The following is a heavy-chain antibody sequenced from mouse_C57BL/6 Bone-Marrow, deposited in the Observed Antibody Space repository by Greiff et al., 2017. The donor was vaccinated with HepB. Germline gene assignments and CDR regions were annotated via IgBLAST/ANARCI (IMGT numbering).Heavy chain of an antibody. Sequence: EVKVVESGGGLVQSGRSLRLSCATSGFTFSDFYMEWVRQAPGKGLEWIAASRNKANDYTTEYSASVKGRFIVSRDTSQSILYLQMNALRAEDTASYYCARDAQGTWFAYWGQGTLVTVSA. CDR3: ARDAQGTWFAY. CDR1: GFTFSDFY. CDR2: SRNKANDYTT. J-gene: IGHJ3*01. V-gene: IGHV7-1*01.